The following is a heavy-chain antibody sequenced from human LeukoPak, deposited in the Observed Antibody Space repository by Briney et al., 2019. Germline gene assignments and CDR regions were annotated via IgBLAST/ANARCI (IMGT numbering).Heavy chain of an antibody. CDR2: IYSGGST. CDR3: ARGGSGYYNYYCYGMDV. D-gene: IGHD3-22*01. V-gene: IGHV3-53*01. Sequence: GGSLRLSCAASGFTFSSYGIHWVRQAPGKGLEWVSVIYSGGSTCYADSVKGRFIISRDNSKNTLYLQMNSLRAEDTAVYYCARGGSGYYNYYCYGMDVWGQGTTVTVSS. CDR1: GFTFSSYG. J-gene: IGHJ6*02.